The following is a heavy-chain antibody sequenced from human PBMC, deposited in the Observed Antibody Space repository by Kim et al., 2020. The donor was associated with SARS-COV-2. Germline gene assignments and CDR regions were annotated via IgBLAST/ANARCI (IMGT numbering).Heavy chain of an antibody. J-gene: IGHJ6*02. D-gene: IGHD4-17*01. V-gene: IGHV3-23*01. CDR3: AKVRGPLRRTRPYYYYGMDV. Sequence: GGSLRLSCAASGFTFSSYAMSWVRQAPGKGLEWVSAISGSGGSTYYADSVKGRFTISRDNSKNTLYLQMNSLRAEDTAVYYCAKVRGPLRRTRPYYYYGMDVWGQGTTVTVSS. CDR1: GFTFSSYA. CDR2: ISGSGGST.